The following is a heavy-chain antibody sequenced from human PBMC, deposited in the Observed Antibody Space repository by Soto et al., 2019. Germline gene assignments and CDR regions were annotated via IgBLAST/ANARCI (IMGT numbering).Heavy chain of an antibody. V-gene: IGHV3-11*06. J-gene: IGHJ4*02. CDR3: TRGGRDLDF. Sequence: GGSLRLSWGASGFTFSDYYMSWIRQAPGKGLEWVSYISSSSSYTNYAGSGKGRFPIPRDHSKSPLYLQMNSLRVEDTAVYYCTRGGRDLDFWGQGTVVTVSS. CDR1: GFTFSDYY. D-gene: IGHD2-21*02. CDR2: ISSSSSYT.